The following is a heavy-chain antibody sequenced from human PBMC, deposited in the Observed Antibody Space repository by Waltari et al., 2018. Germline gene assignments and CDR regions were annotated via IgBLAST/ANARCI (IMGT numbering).Heavy chain of an antibody. J-gene: IGHJ4*02. V-gene: IGHV3-30*02. D-gene: IGHD3-22*01. Sequence: QVQLVESGGGVVQPRGSLRLSCAASGFTFNSYGMHWVRQAPGKGLEWLAFIRYDGSNKYYVDSVKGRFTISRDNSKNTLHLQMNSLSEEDTAVYYCARDPNSSGYPTYFDYWGQGTLVTVSS. CDR3: ARDPNSSGYPTYFDY. CDR2: IRYDGSNK. CDR1: GFTFNSYG.